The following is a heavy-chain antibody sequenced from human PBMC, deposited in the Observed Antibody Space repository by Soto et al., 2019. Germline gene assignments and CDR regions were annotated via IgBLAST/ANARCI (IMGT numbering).Heavy chain of an antibody. Sequence: QVQLVQSGAEVKKPGSSVKVSCKAPGGTFSSYTISWVRQAPGQGREWMGRSIPILGIANYAQKFQGRVTITADKSTSTAYMELSSLRSEDTAVYYCASRIAAAGTDYYYGMDVWGQGTTVTVSS. J-gene: IGHJ6*02. CDR2: SIPILGIA. V-gene: IGHV1-69*02. CDR3: ASRIAAAGTDYYYGMDV. D-gene: IGHD6-13*01. CDR1: GGTFSSYT.